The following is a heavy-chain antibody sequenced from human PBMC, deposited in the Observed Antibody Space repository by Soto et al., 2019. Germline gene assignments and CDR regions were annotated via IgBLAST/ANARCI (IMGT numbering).Heavy chain of an antibody. CDR1: GGTFSSYT. D-gene: IGHD5-12*01. CDR3: ARSSLFGDIVATIRGGGYFDY. J-gene: IGHJ4*02. V-gene: IGHV1-69*02. CDR2: IIPILGIA. Sequence: SVKVSCKASGGTFSSYTISWVRQAPGQGLEWMGRIIPILGIANYAQKFQGRVTITADKSTSTAYMELSSLRSEDTAVYYCARSSLFGDIVATIRGGGYFDYWGQGTLVTVSS.